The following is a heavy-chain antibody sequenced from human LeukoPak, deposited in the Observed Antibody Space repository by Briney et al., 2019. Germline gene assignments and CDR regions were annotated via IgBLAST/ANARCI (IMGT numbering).Heavy chain of an antibody. CDR2: IKRKTDGRTT. CDR3: RREYFPEAFVI. D-gene: IGHD3-9*01. J-gene: IGHJ3*02. Sequence: SGGSLRLSCAASGFTFRNVWMNCVRQAPGKGLEWVGRIKRKTDGRTTDYAAPVKFRFTIPRDDSKNKRYLQINSRKTEDTAVYYCRREYFPEAFVIWGQGTMVTVSS. CDR1: GFTFRNVW. V-gene: IGHV3-15*01.